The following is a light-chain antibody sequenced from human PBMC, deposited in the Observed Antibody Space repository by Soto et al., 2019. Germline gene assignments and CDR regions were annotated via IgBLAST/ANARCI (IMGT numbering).Light chain of an antibody. CDR3: QKYNSDPIT. Sequence: IQITQSPSSLSASVGDRVSITCRASQGISNYLAWYQQKSGKVPNLLIYAASTLQSGVPSRFSGRGCGTDFILTISSLQPEDVVTYYCQKYNSDPITFGGGTKVDIK. CDR1: QGISNY. J-gene: IGKJ4*01. V-gene: IGKV1-27*01. CDR2: AAS.